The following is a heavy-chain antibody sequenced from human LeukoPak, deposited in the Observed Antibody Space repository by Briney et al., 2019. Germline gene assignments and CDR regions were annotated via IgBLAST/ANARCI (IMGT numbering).Heavy chain of an antibody. CDR2: IYYSGST. CDR3: ARLYGYYSSSHLYYYYYGMDV. Sequence: SETLSLTCTVSGGSISSYYWNWIRQPPGKGLEWIGYIYYSGSTNYNPSLKSRVTISVDMSKNQFSLKLSSVTAADTAVYYCARLYGYYSSSHLYYYYYGMDVWGQGTTVTVSS. V-gene: IGHV4-59*08. D-gene: IGHD6-6*01. J-gene: IGHJ6*02. CDR1: GGSISSYY.